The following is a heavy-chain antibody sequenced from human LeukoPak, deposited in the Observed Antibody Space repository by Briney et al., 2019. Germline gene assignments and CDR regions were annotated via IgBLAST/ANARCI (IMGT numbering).Heavy chain of an antibody. CDR3: ASYGPGYYYYDSSGFDY. Sequence: SGTLSLTCAVSGGSISSSNWWSWVRQPPGKGLEWIGEIYHSGSTNYNPSLKSRVTISVDKSKNQFSLKLSSVTAADTAVYYCASYGPGYYYYDSSGFDYWGQGTLVTVSS. D-gene: IGHD3-22*01. CDR1: GGSISSSNW. V-gene: IGHV4-4*02. CDR2: IYHSGST. J-gene: IGHJ4*02.